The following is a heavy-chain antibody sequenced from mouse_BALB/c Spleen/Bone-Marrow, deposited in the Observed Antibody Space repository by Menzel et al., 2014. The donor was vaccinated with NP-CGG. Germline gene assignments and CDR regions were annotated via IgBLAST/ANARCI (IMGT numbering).Heavy chain of an antibody. CDR3: ARVWYCDY. Sequence: VQLKESGGGLVQPGGSLKLSCAASGFTFSSYGMSWVRQTPDKRLELVATINSNGGSTYYPDSVKGRFTISRDNAKNTLYLQMSSLKSEDTAMYYCARVWYCDYWGQGTSLTVSS. CDR2: INSNGGST. CDR1: GFTFSSYG. V-gene: IGHV5-6-3*01. J-gene: IGHJ2*03.